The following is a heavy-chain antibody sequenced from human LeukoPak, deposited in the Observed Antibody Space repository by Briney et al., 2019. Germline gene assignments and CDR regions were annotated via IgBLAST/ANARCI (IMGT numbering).Heavy chain of an antibody. Sequence: ASVKVSCKGSGYILTTYGISWVRQAPGQGLEWMGWINTNTGNPTYAQGFTGRFVFSLDTSVSTAYLQISSLKAEDTAAYYCARARPRLAARLSEYYFDYWGQGTLLTVSS. CDR1: GYILTTYG. V-gene: IGHV7-4-1*02. CDR2: INTNTGNP. D-gene: IGHD6-6*01. J-gene: IGHJ4*02. CDR3: ARARPRLAARLSEYYFDY.